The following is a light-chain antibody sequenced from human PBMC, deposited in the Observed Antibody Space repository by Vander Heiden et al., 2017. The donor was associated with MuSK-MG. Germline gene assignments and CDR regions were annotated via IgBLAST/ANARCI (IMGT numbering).Light chain of an antibody. CDR2: KAS. CDR1: QSVSNW. Sequence: DIQMTQSPSTLSASVGDRVTITCRASQSVSNWLAWYQQKPGKAPKLLIYKASSLETGVPSRFSGSGSGTEFTLTIGSLQPDDFATYYCQQYSNYSGTFGQGTKVXVK. J-gene: IGKJ1*01. CDR3: QQYSNYSGT. V-gene: IGKV1-5*03.